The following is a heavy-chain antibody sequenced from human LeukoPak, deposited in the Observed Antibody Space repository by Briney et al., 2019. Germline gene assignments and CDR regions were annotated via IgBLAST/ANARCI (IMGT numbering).Heavy chain of an antibody. Sequence: RGESLKISCKGSGYSFTSHWIGWVRQMPGKGLEWMGIIYPGDSDTRYSPSFQGQVTFSSDKSISTAYLQWSSLKASDTAMYYCARQVEYSSSARTFDYWGQGTLVTVSS. CDR3: ARQVEYSSSARTFDY. D-gene: IGHD6-6*01. V-gene: IGHV5-51*01. J-gene: IGHJ4*02. CDR2: IYPGDSDT. CDR1: GYSFTSHW.